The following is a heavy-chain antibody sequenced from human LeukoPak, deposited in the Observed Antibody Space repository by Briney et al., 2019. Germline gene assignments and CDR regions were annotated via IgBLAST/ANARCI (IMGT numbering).Heavy chain of an antibody. CDR1: GFTFSSYE. V-gene: IGHV3-23*01. Sequence: GGSLRLSCAVSGFTFSSYEMNWVRQAPGKGLQWVSGISGNSDTTYYADSVKGRFTISRDNSRNTLYLQIHSVRAEDTAIYYCAKGGDIFDIWGQGTMVTVSS. CDR2: ISGNSDTT. D-gene: IGHD2-15*01. CDR3: AKGGDIFDI. J-gene: IGHJ3*02.